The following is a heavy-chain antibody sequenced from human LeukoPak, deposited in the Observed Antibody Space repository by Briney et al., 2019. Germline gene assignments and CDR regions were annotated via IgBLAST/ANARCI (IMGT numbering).Heavy chain of an antibody. D-gene: IGHD2-15*01. CDR3: AREVPAGARRKYCSGGSCYPTHNWFDP. J-gene: IGHJ5*02. CDR1: GGSISSSSYY. CDR2: IYYSGST. V-gene: IGHV4-39*07. Sequence: PSETLSLTCTVSGGSISSSSYYWGWIRQPPGKGLEWIGRIYYSGSTYYNPSLKSRVTISVDTSKNQFSLKLSSVTAADTAVYYCAREVPAGARRKYCSGGSCYPTHNWFDPWGQGTLVTVSS.